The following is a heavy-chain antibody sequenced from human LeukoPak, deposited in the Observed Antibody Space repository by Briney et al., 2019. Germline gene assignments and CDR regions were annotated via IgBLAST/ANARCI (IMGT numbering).Heavy chain of an antibody. CDR3: AKSTGYSTTGRDFDS. J-gene: IGHJ4*02. V-gene: IGHV3-23*01. CDR2: IGGSGSGGYT. Sequence: GGSLRLSCAASGVTFSIYAMSWVRQAPGKGLEWVSGIGGSGSGGYTFYADSVKGRFTISRDNSKNTLYLQLSSLRAEDTAVYYCAKSTGYSTTGRDFDSWGRGTLVTVSS. D-gene: IGHD6-13*01. CDR1: GVTFSIYA.